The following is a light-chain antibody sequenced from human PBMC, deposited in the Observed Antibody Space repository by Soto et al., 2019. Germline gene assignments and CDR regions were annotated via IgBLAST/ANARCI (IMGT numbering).Light chain of an antibody. CDR1: QSVSSSY. J-gene: IGKJ5*01. V-gene: IGKV3-15*01. CDR2: GAS. Sequence: EIGLSQSPCTLSLSPGERATLSCRASQSVSSSYLAWYQQKPGQAPRLLIYGASTRATGLPARFSGSGSGTEFTLTISSLQSEDFAVYYCQQYNNWPPQITFGQGTRLEIK. CDR3: QQYNNWPPQIT.